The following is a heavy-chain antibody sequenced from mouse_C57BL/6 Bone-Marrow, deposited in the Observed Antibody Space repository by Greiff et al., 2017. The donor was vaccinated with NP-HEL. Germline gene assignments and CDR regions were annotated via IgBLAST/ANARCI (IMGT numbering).Heavy chain of an antibody. V-gene: IGHV5-16*01. Sequence: EVQRVESEGGLVQPGSSMKLSCTASGFTFSDYYMAWVRQVPEKGLEWVANINYDGSSTYYLDSLKSRFIISRDNAKNILYLQMSSLKSEDTATYYCARALYGYWYFDVWGTGTTVTVSS. CDR3: ARALYGYWYFDV. J-gene: IGHJ1*03. CDR2: INYDGSST. D-gene: IGHD1-1*01. CDR1: GFTFSDYY.